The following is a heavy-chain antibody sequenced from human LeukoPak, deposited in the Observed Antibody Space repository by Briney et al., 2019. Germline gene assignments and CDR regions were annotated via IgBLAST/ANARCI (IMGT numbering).Heavy chain of an antibody. J-gene: IGHJ4*02. D-gene: IGHD4-17*01. Sequence: GASVKVSCKASVYTFIRYYMHWVRQAPGQGLEWMGIINPSGGSTSYAQKFQGRVTMTRDTSTSTVYMELSRLRSEETAVYYCARGGYGDSIDYWGQGTLVSVSS. CDR3: ARGGYGDSIDY. CDR2: INPSGGST. CDR1: VYTFIRYY. V-gene: IGHV1-46*01.